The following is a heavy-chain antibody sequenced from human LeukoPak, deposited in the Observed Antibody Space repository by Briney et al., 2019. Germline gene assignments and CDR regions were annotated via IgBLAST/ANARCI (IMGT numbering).Heavy chain of an antibody. CDR3: ARVSGSGSYYNEFDY. D-gene: IGHD3-10*01. CDR2: IYPGDSDT. V-gene: IGHV5-51*01. CDR1: GYNFATYW. Sequence: GESLKISCKGSGYNFATYWIGWVRQMPGKGLEWMGIIYPGDSDTRYSPSFQGQVTISADKSISTAYLQWSSLKASDTAMYYCARVSGSGSYYNEFDYWGQGTLVTVSS. J-gene: IGHJ4*02.